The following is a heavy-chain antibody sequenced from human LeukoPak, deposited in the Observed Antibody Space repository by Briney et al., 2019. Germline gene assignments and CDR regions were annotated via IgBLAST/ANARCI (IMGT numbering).Heavy chain of an antibody. Sequence: GGSLRLSCAASGFPFSNFAIHWVRQAPGKGLEWVTLIQSDGVNKYYADSVKGRFTISRDNSKNTLYLQMSSLTPEDTAVYYCAKGDSDKIDYWGQGSLVTVSS. D-gene: IGHD2-21*02. J-gene: IGHJ4*02. CDR3: AKGDSDKIDY. V-gene: IGHV3-30*02. CDR2: IQSDGVNK. CDR1: GFPFSNFA.